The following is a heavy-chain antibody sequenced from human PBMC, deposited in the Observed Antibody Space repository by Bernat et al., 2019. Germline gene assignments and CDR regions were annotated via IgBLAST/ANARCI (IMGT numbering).Heavy chain of an antibody. CDR1: GGSFSGYY. V-gene: IGHV4-34*01. CDR3: ATPWRATYYFGSSGYYGWDAFDT. J-gene: IGHJ3*02. D-gene: IGHD3-22*01. Sequence: QVQLQQWGAGLLKPSETLSLTCAVYGGSFSGYYWSWIRQPPGKGLEWIGEINHSGSTNYNPSLKGRVTISVDTSKNQFSLKLTSVTAADTAVYYCATPWRATYYFGSSGYYGWDAFDTWGQGTMVTVSS. CDR2: INHSGST.